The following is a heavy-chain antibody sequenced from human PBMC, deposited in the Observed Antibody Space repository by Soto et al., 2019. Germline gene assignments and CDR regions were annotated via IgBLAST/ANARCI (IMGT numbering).Heavy chain of an antibody. V-gene: IGHV4-59*08. J-gene: IGHJ4*02. CDR3: ARTRDDGYFDR. CDR2: IFYNGNT. Sequence: QVQLQESGPGLVKPSETLSLICTVSGGSISNYYWSWIRQPPGEGLEWIGYIFYNGNTKYNPSLESRLTISVDTSKNQFSLQLSSVTAADTAVYYCARTRDDGYFDRWGQGILVTVSS. D-gene: IGHD1-1*01. CDR1: GGSISNYY.